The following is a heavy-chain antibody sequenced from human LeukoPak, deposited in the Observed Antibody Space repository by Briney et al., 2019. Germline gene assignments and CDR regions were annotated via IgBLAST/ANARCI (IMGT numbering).Heavy chain of an antibody. CDR3: TRLAVAYFDS. D-gene: IGHD6-19*01. CDR2: IYSSGST. CDR1: GFIVSSNY. V-gene: IGHV3-66*04. Sequence: PGGSLRLSCAASGFIVSSNYMGWVRQAPGKGLEWVSVIYSSGSTYYPDSVKGRFTISGDESKNTLYLQMNSLRAEDTAVYYCTRLAVAYFDSWGQGTLVTVSS. J-gene: IGHJ4*02.